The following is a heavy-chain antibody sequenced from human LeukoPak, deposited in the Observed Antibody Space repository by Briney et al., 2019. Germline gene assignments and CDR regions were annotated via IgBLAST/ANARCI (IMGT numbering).Heavy chain of an antibody. Sequence: GGSLRLSCAATGFTVSSNYMSWVRQAPGKGLEWVSVIYSGGSTYYADSVKGRFTISRDNSKNTLYLQMNSLRAEDTAVYYCARGKDYGSGSAFDHWGQGTLVTVSS. CDR1: GFTVSSNY. CDR2: IYSGGST. D-gene: IGHD3-10*01. J-gene: IGHJ4*02. CDR3: ARGKDYGSGSAFDH. V-gene: IGHV3-66*01.